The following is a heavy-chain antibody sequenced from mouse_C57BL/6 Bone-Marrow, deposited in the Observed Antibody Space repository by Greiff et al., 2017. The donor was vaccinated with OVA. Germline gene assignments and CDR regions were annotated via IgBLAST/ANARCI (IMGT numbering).Heavy chain of an antibody. Sequence: EVKLQESGGGLVKPGGSLKLSCAASGFTFSSYAMSWVRQTPEKRLEWVATISDGGSYTYYPDNVKGRFTISRDNAKNDLYLQMSHLKSEDTAMYYCARDEGYYSSNWYFDVWGTGTTVTVSS. CDR3: ARDEGYYSSNWYFDV. CDR1: GFTFSSYA. CDR2: ISDGGSYT. J-gene: IGHJ1*03. V-gene: IGHV5-4*01. D-gene: IGHD1-1*01.